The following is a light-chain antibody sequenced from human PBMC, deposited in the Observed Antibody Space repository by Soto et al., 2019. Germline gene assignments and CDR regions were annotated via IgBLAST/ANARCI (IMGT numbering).Light chain of an antibody. V-gene: IGKV1-6*01. Sequence: AIQMTQSPSSLSASVGDRVTITCRASQGIRNDLGWYQQKPGKAPKLLIYAASSLQSGVPSRFSGSGSGTDFTLTLGSLQPEDFATYYCIQDYTYPWTFREGTKVEIK. CDR3: IQDYTYPWT. CDR2: AAS. J-gene: IGKJ1*01. CDR1: QGIRND.